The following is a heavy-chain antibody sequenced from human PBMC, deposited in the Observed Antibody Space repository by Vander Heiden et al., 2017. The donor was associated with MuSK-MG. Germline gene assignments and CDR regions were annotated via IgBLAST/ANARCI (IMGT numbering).Heavy chain of an antibody. Sequence: VPLLESGGVLVWPGGLLRRSCAASGFTSSCYAISWVRRARGKGLEWVSAIGGIVGRTCYADSVEGRFTISRDNSKNTLYVQMNSLRAEDTAVYYCAKGLAAGSFDYWGQGTLVTVSS. J-gene: IGHJ4*02. CDR3: AKGLAAGSFDY. CDR2: IGGIVGRT. D-gene: IGHD6-13*01. V-gene: IGHV3-23*01. CDR1: GFTSSCYA.